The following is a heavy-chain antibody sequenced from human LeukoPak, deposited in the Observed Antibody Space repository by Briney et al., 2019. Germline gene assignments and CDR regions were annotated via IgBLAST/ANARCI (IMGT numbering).Heavy chain of an antibody. CDR3: ARDYYDFWSGRPYFDY. V-gene: IGHV3-7*01. CDR1: GFTVSNNY. CDR2: IKQDGSEK. J-gene: IGHJ4*02. Sequence: GGSLRLSCAASGFTVSNNYMSWVRQAPGKGLEGVANIKQDGSEKYYVDSVKGRFTISRDNAKNSLYLQMNSLRAEDTAVYYCARDYYDFWSGRPYFDYWGQGTLVTVSS. D-gene: IGHD3-3*01.